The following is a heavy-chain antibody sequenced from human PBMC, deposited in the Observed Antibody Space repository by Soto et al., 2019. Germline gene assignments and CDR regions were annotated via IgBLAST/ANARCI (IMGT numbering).Heavy chain of an antibody. D-gene: IGHD3-3*01. J-gene: IGHJ5*02. CDR2: IYYSGST. CDR1: GGSISSGDYY. Sequence: PSETLSLTCTVSGGSISSGDYYWSWIRQPPGKGLEWIGYIYYSGSTYYNPSLKSRVTISVDTSKNQFSLKLSSVTAADTAVYYCARAPFGVEINWFDPWGQGTLVTVSS. V-gene: IGHV4-30-4*01. CDR3: ARAPFGVEINWFDP.